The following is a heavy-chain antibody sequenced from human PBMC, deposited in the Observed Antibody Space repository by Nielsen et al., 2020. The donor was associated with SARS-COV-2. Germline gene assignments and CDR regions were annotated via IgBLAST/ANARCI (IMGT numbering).Heavy chain of an antibody. J-gene: IGHJ3*02. CDR2: IIPIFGTA. CDR3: ARGEGWLAPDAFDI. D-gene: IGHD6-19*01. CDR1: GGTFSSYA. Sequence: SVKVSCKASGGTFSSYAISWVRQAPGQGLEWMGGIIPIFGTANYAQKFQGRVTITADESTSTAYMELCSLRSEDTAVYYCARGEGWLAPDAFDIWGQGTMVTVSS. V-gene: IGHV1-69*13.